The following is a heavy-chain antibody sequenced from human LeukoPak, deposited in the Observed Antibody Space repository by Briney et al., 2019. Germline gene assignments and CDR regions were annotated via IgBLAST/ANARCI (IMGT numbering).Heavy chain of an antibody. J-gene: IGHJ4*02. CDR1: GFTFYTYS. CDR2: ISSSTSRI. CDR3: ARDIHWAFDY. V-gene: IGHV3-48*02. D-gene: IGHD7-27*01. Sequence: GGCLRLSCAASGFTFYTYSMNWVRQAPGKGLEWVSYISSSTSRIYYADSVKGRFTISRDSARRSLFLQMNSLRDEDTAVYYCARDIHWAFDYWGQGTLV.